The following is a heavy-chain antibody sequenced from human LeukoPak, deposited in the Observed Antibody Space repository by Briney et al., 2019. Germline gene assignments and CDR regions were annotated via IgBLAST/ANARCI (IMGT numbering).Heavy chain of an antibody. D-gene: IGHD3-3*01. V-gene: IGHV3-23*01. CDR3: AKTTIFGVVISKYYFDY. CDR2: ISESGGGT. Sequence: GGSLRLSCVVSGITVSNYGMSWVRQAPGKGLEWVSGISESGGGTNYADSVKGRFFISRDNAKNMVYLHMNSLRAEDTAVYYCAKTTIFGVVISKYYFDYWGQGTLVTVSS. CDR1: GITVSNYG. J-gene: IGHJ4*02.